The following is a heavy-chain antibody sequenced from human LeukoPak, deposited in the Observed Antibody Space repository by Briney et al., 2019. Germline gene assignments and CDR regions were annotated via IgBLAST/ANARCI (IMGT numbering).Heavy chain of an antibody. CDR2: INHSGST. V-gene: IGHV4-4*02. CDR3: ARYSGYYLSYFDY. D-gene: IGHD3-22*01. J-gene: IGHJ4*02. CDR1: GDSINSLDL. Sequence: SGTLSLTCTVSGDSINSLDLWSWVRQPPGQGLEWIGEINHSGSTNYNPTLKSRVTISVDTSKNQFSLKLSSVTAADTAMYYCARYSGYYLSYFDYWGQGTLVTVSS.